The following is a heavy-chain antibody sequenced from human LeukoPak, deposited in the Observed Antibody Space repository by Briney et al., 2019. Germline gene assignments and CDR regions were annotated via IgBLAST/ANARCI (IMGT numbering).Heavy chain of an antibody. V-gene: IGHV3-23*01. J-gene: IGHJ4*02. CDR1: GFTFSSYA. CDR2: ISGSGGRT. Sequence: GGSLRLSCAASGFTFSSYAMSWVRQAPGKGLEWVSAISGSGGRTYYADSVKGGFTISRDNYKNTLYLQMNRLRAEDTAVYYCAKCPFRDYGDYFDYWGQGTLVTVSS. D-gene: IGHD4-17*01. CDR3: AKCPFRDYGDYFDY.